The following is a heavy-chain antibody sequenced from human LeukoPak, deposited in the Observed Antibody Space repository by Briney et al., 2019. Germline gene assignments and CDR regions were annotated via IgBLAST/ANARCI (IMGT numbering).Heavy chain of an antibody. CDR2: IYPGDSDT. J-gene: IGHJ4*02. CDR3: ARRGIAARQGLDY. D-gene: IGHD6-6*01. Sequence: GESLKISCKASGYTFTSYWIGWVRQMPGKGLEWMGIIYPGDSDTRYSPSFQGQVTISADKSITTAYLQWSSLEASDTAVYYCARRGIAARQGLDYWGQGTLVTVSS. V-gene: IGHV5-51*01. CDR1: GYTFTSYW.